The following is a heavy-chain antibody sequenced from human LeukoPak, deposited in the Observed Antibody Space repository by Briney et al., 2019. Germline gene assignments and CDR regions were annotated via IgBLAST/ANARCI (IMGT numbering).Heavy chain of an antibody. V-gene: IGHV3-7*01. Sequence: GGSLRLSCAASGFTFSSYWMSWVRQAPGKGLEWVANIKLDGSEKYYVDSVKGRFTVSRDNAKNSLYLQMNSLRAEDTAIYYCARDKIVGATNFDYWGQGTLVTVSS. CDR3: ARDKIVGATNFDY. CDR2: IKLDGSEK. J-gene: IGHJ4*02. D-gene: IGHD1-26*01. CDR1: GFTFSSYW.